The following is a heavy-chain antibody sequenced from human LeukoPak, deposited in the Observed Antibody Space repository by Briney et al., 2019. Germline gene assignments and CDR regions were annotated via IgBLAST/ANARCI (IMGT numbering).Heavy chain of an antibody. CDR1: GFTFSSYS. CDR2: IKEDGSEK. Sequence: GGSLRLSRAASGFTFSSYSMNWVRQAPGKGLEWVANIKEDGSEKYYADSVKGRFTISRDNAKNSLYLQMNSLRAEDTAVYYCAGYYYDSTTYRDYWGQGTLVTVSS. J-gene: IGHJ4*02. CDR3: AGYYYDSTTYRDY. D-gene: IGHD3-22*01. V-gene: IGHV3-7*01.